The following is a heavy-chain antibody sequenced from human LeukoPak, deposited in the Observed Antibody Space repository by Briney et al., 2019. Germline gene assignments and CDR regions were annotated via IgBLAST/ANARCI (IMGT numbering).Heavy chain of an antibody. Sequence: PSETLSLTCTVSGGSISSSSYYWGWIRQPPGKGLEWIGSIYYSGSTYHNPSLKSRVTISVDTSKNQFSLKLSSVTAADTAVYYCATNEHSYVDYWGQGTLVTVSS. D-gene: IGHD5-18*01. J-gene: IGHJ4*02. V-gene: IGHV4-39*01. CDR2: IYYSGST. CDR1: GGSISSSSYY. CDR3: ATNEHSYVDY.